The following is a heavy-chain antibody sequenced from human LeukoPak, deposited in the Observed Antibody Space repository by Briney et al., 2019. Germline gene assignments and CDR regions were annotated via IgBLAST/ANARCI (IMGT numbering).Heavy chain of an antibody. CDR2: IRYDGSNK. CDR1: GFTFSNYA. Sequence: GGSLRLSCAASGFTFSNYAMHWVRQAPGKGLEWVAFIRYDGSNKYYADSVKGRFTISRDNSKNTLYLQMNSLRAEDTAVYYCAKDYYGSGSPYYFDYWGQGTLVTVSS. J-gene: IGHJ4*02. V-gene: IGHV3-30*02. D-gene: IGHD3-10*01. CDR3: AKDYYGSGSPYYFDY.